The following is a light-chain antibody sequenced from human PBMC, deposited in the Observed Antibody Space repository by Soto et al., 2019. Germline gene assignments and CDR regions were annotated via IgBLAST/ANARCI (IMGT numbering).Light chain of an antibody. CDR3: QQRSVWPPSIT. CDR1: QSVSNNY. Sequence: EIVLTQSPGTLSLSPGERATLSCRASQSVSNNYLAWYQQKPGQAPRLLIYGASNRATGIPDRFSGSGSGTDFTLTISSLEPEDFAVYYCQQRSVWPPSITFGQGTRLEIK. J-gene: IGKJ5*01. CDR2: GAS. V-gene: IGKV3D-20*02.